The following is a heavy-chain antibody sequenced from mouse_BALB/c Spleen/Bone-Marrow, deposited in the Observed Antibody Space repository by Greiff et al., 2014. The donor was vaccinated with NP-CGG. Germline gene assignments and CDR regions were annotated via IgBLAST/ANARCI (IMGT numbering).Heavy chain of an antibody. J-gene: IGHJ2*01. Sequence: VQLQQSGAELVRPGSSVKISCKASGYAFSSYWMNWVKQRPGQGLEWIGQIYPGDGDTNYNGKFKGKATLTADKSSSTAYMQLNSLTSEDSAVYFCARRGYYYGSSYVDYWGQGTTLTVSS. D-gene: IGHD1-1*01. CDR2: IYPGDGDT. CDR1: GYAFSSYW. CDR3: ARRGYYYGSSYVDY. V-gene: IGHV1-80*01.